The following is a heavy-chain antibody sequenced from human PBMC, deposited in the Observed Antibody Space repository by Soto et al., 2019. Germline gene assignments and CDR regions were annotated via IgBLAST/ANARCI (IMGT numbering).Heavy chain of an antibody. V-gene: IGHV1-46*01. CDR1: GYSFTSHY. CDR2: INPSGGST. Sequence: ASVKVSCKAIGYSFTSHYMHWVRQAPGQGLEWMGIINPSGGSTSYAQKFQGRVTMTRDTSTSTVYMELSSLRSEDTAVYYCARETYYYDSSGSYDAFDIWGQGTMVTV. J-gene: IGHJ3*02. CDR3: ARETYYYDSSGSYDAFDI. D-gene: IGHD3-22*01.